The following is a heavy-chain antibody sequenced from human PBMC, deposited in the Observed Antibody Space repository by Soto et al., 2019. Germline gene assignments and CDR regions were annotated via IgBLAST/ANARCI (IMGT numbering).Heavy chain of an antibody. V-gene: IGHV1-18*01. CDR1: GYTFTSYG. CDR3: ARDRRIAVAGIGGFDY. D-gene: IGHD6-19*01. CDR2: ISAYNGNT. Sequence: QVQLVQSGAEVKKPGASVKVSCKASGYTFTSYGISWVRQAPGQGLEWMGWISAYNGNTNYAQKLQGRVNMTTDTSTSTAYMELRSLRSDDTAVYYCARDRRIAVAGIGGFDYWGQGTLVTVSS. J-gene: IGHJ4*02.